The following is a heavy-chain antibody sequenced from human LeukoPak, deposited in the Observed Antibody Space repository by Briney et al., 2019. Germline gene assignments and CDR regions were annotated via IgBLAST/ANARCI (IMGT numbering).Heavy chain of an antibody. D-gene: IGHD3-22*01. CDR3: ARSHYDSSGYYFTFLAPFDY. Sequence: SETLSLTCTVSGDAISSSYWTWIRQPPGKGLEWIGYIYYSGTTKYTPSLRSRVTISIDTSKNQFSLNLNSVTPADTAVYYCARSHYDSSGYYFTFLAPFDYWGQGTLVTVSS. CDR1: GDAISSSY. J-gene: IGHJ4*02. V-gene: IGHV4-59*01. CDR2: IYYSGTT.